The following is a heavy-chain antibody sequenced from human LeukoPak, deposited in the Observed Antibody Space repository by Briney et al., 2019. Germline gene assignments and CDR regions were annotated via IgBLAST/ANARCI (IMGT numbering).Heavy chain of an antibody. J-gene: IGHJ4*02. Sequence: KPSETLSLTCTVSGGSIGTYSWNWIRQPPGKGLEWIGYIYYSGTTNYNPSLKSRVTISVDTSKNQLSLKLSSVTAADTAVYYCARGVYIAAAQYAYWGQGTLVTVSS. D-gene: IGHD6-13*01. CDR3: ARGVYIAAAQYAY. CDR2: IYYSGTT. CDR1: GGSIGTYS. V-gene: IGHV4-59*01.